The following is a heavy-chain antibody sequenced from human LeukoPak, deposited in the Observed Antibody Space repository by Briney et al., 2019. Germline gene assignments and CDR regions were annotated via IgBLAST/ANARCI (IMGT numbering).Heavy chain of an antibody. Sequence: ASVKVSCKASGYTFTGYHIHWVRQAPGQGLEWMGRINPYSGDTNFAQKFQGRVTMTRDTSITTAYMDLSSLTPDDTAVYFCARXQXSLXXXXXTXXXGQ. CDR3: ARXQXSLXXXXXTXX. CDR2: INPYSGDT. J-gene: IGHJ1*01. V-gene: IGHV1-2*06. CDR1: GYTFTGYH.